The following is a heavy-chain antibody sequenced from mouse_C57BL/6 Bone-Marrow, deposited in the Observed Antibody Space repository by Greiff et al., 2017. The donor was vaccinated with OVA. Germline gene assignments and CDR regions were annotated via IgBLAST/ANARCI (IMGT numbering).Heavy chain of an antibody. J-gene: IGHJ3*01. V-gene: IGHV1-58*01. CDR3: ARTGTWCLFAY. Sequence: EVKLMESGAELVRPGSSVKMSCKTSGYTFTSYGINWVKQRPGQGLEWIGYIYIGSGYTEYNEKFTGKATLTSDTSSSTAYMQLSSLTSEDSAIYFCARTGTWCLFAYWGQGTLVTVSA. CDR1: GYTFTSYG. CDR2: IYIGSGYT. D-gene: IGHD4-1*01.